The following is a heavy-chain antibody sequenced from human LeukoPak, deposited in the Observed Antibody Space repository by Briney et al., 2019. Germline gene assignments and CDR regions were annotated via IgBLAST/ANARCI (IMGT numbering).Heavy chain of an antibody. J-gene: IGHJ4*02. V-gene: IGHV4-59*01. CDR1: GGSISTYF. Sequence: NPSETLSLTCTVSGGSISTYFWSWIRQPPGKGLEWIGYIHYSGTTKYNPSLKSRVATSVDTSKNQFSLMLTSLTAADTAVYYCARDRGSSGWFYFDYWGQGTLVTVSS. CDR3: ARDRGSSGWFYFDY. CDR2: IHYSGTT. D-gene: IGHD6-19*01.